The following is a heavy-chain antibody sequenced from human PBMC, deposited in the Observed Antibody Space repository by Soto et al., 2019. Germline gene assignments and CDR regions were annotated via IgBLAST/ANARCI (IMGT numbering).Heavy chain of an antibody. CDR2: IYYRGNT. CDR1: GSTIIRFY. Sequence: SETLSLTCIVSGSTIIRFYWAWIRQPPGKGLEWIGSIYYRGNTNYNPSLKSRVIISVDSSKRQLSLRLSSVTAADTAFYFCTRVGGYYGDYPNFDYWGRGALVTVSS. D-gene: IGHD4-17*01. V-gene: IGHV4-59*01. CDR3: TRVGGYYGDYPNFDY. J-gene: IGHJ4*02.